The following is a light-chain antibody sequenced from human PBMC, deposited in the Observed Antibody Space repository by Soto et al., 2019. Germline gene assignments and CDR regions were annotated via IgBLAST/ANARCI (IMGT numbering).Light chain of an antibody. CDR2: GAS. J-gene: IGKJ4*01. Sequence: EIVFTQSPGTLXXXXXXXXXXXXXXSQSFNSIYLAWYQQKPGQAPRLLIYGASSRATGIPDRFSGSGSGTDFTLTISRLEPEDFAVYYCQQDGSSPFTFGGGTKV. V-gene: IGKV3-20*01. CDR1: QSFNSIY. CDR3: QQDGSSPFT.